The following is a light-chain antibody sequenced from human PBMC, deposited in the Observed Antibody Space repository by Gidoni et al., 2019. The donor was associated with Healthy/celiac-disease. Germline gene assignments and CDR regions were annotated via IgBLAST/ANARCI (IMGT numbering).Light chain of an antibody. Sequence: QSVLTQPPSASGTPGQRGTISCSGSSSNIGSNPVNWYQQLPGTAPKLLIYSNNKRPSGVPDRFSGSKSGTSASLAISGLQSEDEADYYCAAWDDSLNGWVFGGGTKLTVL. CDR1: SSNIGSNP. CDR2: SNN. V-gene: IGLV1-44*01. J-gene: IGLJ3*02. CDR3: AAWDDSLNGWV.